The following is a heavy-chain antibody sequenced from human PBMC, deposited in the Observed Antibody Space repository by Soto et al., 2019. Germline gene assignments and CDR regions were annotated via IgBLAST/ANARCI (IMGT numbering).Heavy chain of an antibody. J-gene: IGHJ4*02. CDR2: ISGSGGST. CDR3: AKDRSRSETWGRIDY. D-gene: IGHD7-27*01. Sequence: GGSLRLSCAASGFTFSSYAMSWVRQAPGKGLEWVSAISGSGGSTYYADSVKGRFTISRDNSKNTLYLQMNSLRAEDTAVYYCAKDRSRSETWGRIDYWGQGTLVTVSS. V-gene: IGHV3-23*01. CDR1: GFTFSSYA.